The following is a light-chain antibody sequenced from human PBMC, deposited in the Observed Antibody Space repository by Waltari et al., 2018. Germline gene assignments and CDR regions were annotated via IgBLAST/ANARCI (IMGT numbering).Light chain of an antibody. CDR1: QSVRTS. V-gene: IGKV1-5*03. CDR3: QQYNNFLSLT. Sequence: DIQMTQSPSALSASIGDRVTITCRASQSVRTSLAWYQQKPGTAPKLLIYKASTLESWVPSRFSGSGSGTEFTLTISSLQPDDFASYYCQQYNNFLSLTFGGGTKVEIK. J-gene: IGKJ4*01. CDR2: KAS.